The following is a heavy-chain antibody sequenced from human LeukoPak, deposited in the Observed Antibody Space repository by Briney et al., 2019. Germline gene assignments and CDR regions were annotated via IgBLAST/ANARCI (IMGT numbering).Heavy chain of an antibody. CDR1: GFTFSNAC. V-gene: IGHV3-15*01. J-gene: IGHJ4*02. D-gene: IGHD3-22*01. Sequence: PGGSHSPCCAASGFTFSNACMSWVCQAPGKGLEWVGRIKSKTDGGTTDYAAPVKGRFTISRDDSKNTLYLQMNSLKTEDTAVYYCTTGVIQYYYDSSGYLYWGQPTSLVVSS. CDR3: TTGVIQYYYDSSGYLY. CDR2: IKSKTDGGTT.